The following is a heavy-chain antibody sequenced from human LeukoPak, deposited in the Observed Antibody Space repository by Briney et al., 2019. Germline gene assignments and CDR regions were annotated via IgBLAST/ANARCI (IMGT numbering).Heavy chain of an antibody. V-gene: IGHV3-30-3*01. CDR3: ARDDPSPIIVGATIGGGVLDY. J-gene: IGHJ4*02. Sequence: GGSLRLSCAASGVTFSSYAMHWVRQAPGKGLEWVAVISYDGSNKYYADSVKGRFTISRDNSKNTLYLQMNSLRAEDTAVYYCARDDPSPIIVGATIGGGVLDYWGQGTLVTVSS. CDR2: ISYDGSNK. D-gene: IGHD1-26*01. CDR1: GVTFSSYA.